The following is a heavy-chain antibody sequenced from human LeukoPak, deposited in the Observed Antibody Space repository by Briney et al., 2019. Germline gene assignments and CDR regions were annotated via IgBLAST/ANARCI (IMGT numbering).Heavy chain of an antibody. Sequence: PGGSLRLSCAASGFTFSSYAMHWVRQAPGKGLEWVAVISYDGSNKYYADSVKGRFTISRDNSKNTLYLQMNSLRAEDTAVYYCARDYLNYDYGDYGSFYGMDVWGQGPTVTVSS. V-gene: IGHV3-30-3*01. CDR1: GFTFSSYA. CDR2: ISYDGSNK. J-gene: IGHJ6*02. CDR3: ARDYLNYDYGDYGSFYGMDV. D-gene: IGHD4-17*01.